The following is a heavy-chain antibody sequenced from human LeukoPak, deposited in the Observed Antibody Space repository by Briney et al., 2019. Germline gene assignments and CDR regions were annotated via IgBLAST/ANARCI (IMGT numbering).Heavy chain of an antibody. CDR1: GFTFSSYA. Sequence: PGGSLRLSCAASGFTFSSYAMSWVRQAPGKGLEWVSAISGSGGSTYYADSVKGRFTISRDNSKNTLYLQMNSLRAEDTAVYYCAKDISVGATHGIGFDYWGQGTLVTVSS. D-gene: IGHD1-26*01. J-gene: IGHJ4*02. CDR2: ISGSGGST. CDR3: AKDISVGATHGIGFDY. V-gene: IGHV3-23*01.